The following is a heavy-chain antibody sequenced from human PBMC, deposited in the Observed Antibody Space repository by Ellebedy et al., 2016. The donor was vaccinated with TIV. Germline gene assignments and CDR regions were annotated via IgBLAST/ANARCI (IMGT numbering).Heavy chain of an antibody. J-gene: IGHJ6*02. CDR1: GGSLNGFH. CDR2: ISHSGSA. CDR3: ARSVVDTTLGYFYYGKDV. Sequence: MPSETLSLTCAVYGGSLNGFHWSWIRQSPGKGLEWVGEISHSGSANYSPSLKSRVTISVDTSKNHFSLNLSSVTAADTGVYYCARSVVDTTLGYFYYGKDVWGQGTSVTVSS. V-gene: IGHV4-34*01. D-gene: IGHD5-18*01.